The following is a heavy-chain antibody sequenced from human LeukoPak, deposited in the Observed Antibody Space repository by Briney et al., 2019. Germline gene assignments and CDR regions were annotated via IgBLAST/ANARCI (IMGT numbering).Heavy chain of an antibody. D-gene: IGHD4-23*01. CDR2: INPSGGST. CDR1: GYTFTSYY. Sequence: ASVKVSCKASGYTFTSYYMHWVRQAPGQGLEWMGIINPSGGSTSYAQKFQGRVTMTRDTSTSTVYMELSSLRSEDTAVYYCARALGAYGGNPRGYFDYWGQGTLVTVSS. J-gene: IGHJ4*02. CDR3: ARALGAYGGNPRGYFDY. V-gene: IGHV1-46*01.